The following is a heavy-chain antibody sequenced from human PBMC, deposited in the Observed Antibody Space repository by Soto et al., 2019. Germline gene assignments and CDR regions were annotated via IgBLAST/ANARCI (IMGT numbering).Heavy chain of an antibody. V-gene: IGHV1-8*01. CDR2: LSPHNGNT. CDR1: GYTFTTYD. CDR3: ARRKERSGPHYFDY. J-gene: IGHJ4*02. D-gene: IGHD6-25*01. Sequence: ASVKVNCKTSGYTFTTYDIHWVRQATGQGLEWMGWLSPHNGNTGYAQQFRDRVKIAMNTSTSTVSLEVSSLRFEDTATYYCARRKERSGPHYFDYWGQGTLVTVSS.